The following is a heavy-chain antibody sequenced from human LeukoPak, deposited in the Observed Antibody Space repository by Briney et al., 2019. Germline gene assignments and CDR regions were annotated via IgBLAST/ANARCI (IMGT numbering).Heavy chain of an antibody. D-gene: IGHD7-27*01. J-gene: IGHJ4*02. Sequence: GGSLRLSCAASGFTFSSYTMSWVRQAPGKGLEWVSTITTSDGNTYYAASVKGRFPASRDNSKNTLFLQMNSLRAEATAVYYCAKDGGLWVSAHWGDSWGRGTLVTVPS. CDR1: GFTFSSYT. V-gene: IGHV3-23*01. CDR3: AKDGGLWVSAHWGDS. CDR2: ITTSDGNT.